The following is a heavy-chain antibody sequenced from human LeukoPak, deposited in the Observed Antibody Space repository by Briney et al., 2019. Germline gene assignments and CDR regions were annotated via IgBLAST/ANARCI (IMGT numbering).Heavy chain of an antibody. CDR3: AREGDYYGPY. D-gene: IGHD3-10*01. Sequence: PSETLSLTCTVSGGSISSYYWGWIRQPPGKGLEWIGSIYYSGSTYYNPSLKSRVTISVDTSKNQFSLKLSSVTAADTAVYYCAREGDYYGPYWGQGTLVTVSS. V-gene: IGHV4-39*07. CDR1: GGSISSYY. CDR2: IYYSGST. J-gene: IGHJ4*02.